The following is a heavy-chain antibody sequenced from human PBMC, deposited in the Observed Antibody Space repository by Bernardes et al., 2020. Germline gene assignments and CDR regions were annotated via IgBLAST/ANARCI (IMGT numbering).Heavy chain of an antibody. J-gene: IGHJ6*02. CDR1: GYTFTSYG. D-gene: IGHD3-3*01. Sequence: ASVKVSCKASGYTFTSYGISWVRQAPGQGLEWMGWISAYNGNTNYAQKLQGRVTMTTDTSTSTAYMELRSLRSDDTAVYYCARDLRGGAIFGVVIMDVWGQGTTVTVSS. V-gene: IGHV1-18*01. CDR2: ISAYNGNT. CDR3: ARDLRGGAIFGVVIMDV.